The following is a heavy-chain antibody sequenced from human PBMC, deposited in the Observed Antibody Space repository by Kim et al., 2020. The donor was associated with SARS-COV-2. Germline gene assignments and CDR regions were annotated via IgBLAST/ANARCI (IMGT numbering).Heavy chain of an antibody. Sequence: SETLSLTCTVSGGSISATYWNWIRQPAAKGLEWIGHIYSSGSTNYNPSVKSRVTMSVDTSKNQFSLKLSSVTAADTAVYYCARGTSYGYGNWFDPWGQGTLVTVSA. V-gene: IGHV4-4*07. CDR2: IYSSGST. CDR1: GGSISATY. J-gene: IGHJ5*02. CDR3: ARGTSYGYGNWFDP. D-gene: IGHD3-16*01.